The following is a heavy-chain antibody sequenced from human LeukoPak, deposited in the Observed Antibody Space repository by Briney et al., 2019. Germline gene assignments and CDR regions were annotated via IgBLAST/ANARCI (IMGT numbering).Heavy chain of an antibody. D-gene: IGHD5-18*01. CDR2: ISSSSSYI. CDR1: GFTFSSYS. J-gene: IGHJ4*02. V-gene: IGHV3-21*01. CDR3: ARDSGYSYGYDY. Sequence: NPGRSLRLSCAASGFTFSSYSMNWVRQAPGKGLEWVSSISSSSSYIYYADSVKGRFTISRDNAKNSPYLQMNSLRAEDTAVYYCARDSGYSYGYDYWGQGTLVTVSS.